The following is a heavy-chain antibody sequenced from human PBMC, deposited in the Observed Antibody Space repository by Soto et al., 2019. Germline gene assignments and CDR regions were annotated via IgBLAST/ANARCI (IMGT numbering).Heavy chain of an antibody. J-gene: IGHJ3*02. CDR2: ISSSSSYT. D-gene: IGHD3-9*01. V-gene: IGHV3-11*05. CDR1: GFTFSDYY. Sequence: LRLSCTASGFTFSDYYMSWIRQAPGQGLEWVSYISSSSSYTNYADSVKGRFTISRDNAKNSLYLQMNSLRAEDTAVYYCARDADIWTRSDAFDIWGQGTMVTV. CDR3: ARDADIWTRSDAFDI.